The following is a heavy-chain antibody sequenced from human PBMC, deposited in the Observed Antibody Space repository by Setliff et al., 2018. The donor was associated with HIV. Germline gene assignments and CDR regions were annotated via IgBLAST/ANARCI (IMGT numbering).Heavy chain of an antibody. CDR2: IIPTFGPV. Sequence: GASVKVSCKASGGTFSSYAISWVRQAPGQGLEWMGDIIPTFGPVHYVQKFQGRVTIITDDSTRTVYMELSSLRSEDTALYYCARDYVLRGTSLGYWGQGTLVTVSS. V-gene: IGHV1-69*05. D-gene: IGHD3-16*01. CDR1: GGTFSSYA. J-gene: IGHJ4*02. CDR3: ARDYVLRGTSLGY.